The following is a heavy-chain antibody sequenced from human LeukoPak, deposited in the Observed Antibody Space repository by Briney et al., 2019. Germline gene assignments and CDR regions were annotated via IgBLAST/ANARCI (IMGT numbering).Heavy chain of an antibody. J-gene: IGHJ3*02. CDR3: ARWCYDSSGCDAFDI. Sequence: GESLQISCKGSGYSFTSYWIGWVRQMPGKGLEWMGIIYPGDSDTRYSPSFQGQVTISADKSISTAYLQWSSLKASDTAMYYCARWCYDSSGCDAFDIWGQGTMVTVSS. V-gene: IGHV5-51*01. D-gene: IGHD3-22*01. CDR1: GYSFTSYW. CDR2: IYPGDSDT.